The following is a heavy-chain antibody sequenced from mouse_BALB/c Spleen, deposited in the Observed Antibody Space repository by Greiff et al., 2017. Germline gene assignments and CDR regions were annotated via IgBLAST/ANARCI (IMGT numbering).Heavy chain of an antibody. Sequence: EVQLKQSGAELAKPGASVKMSCKASGYSFTSYWMHWVKQRPGQGLEWIGAIYPGNSDTSYNQKFKGKAKLTAVTSASTAYMELSSLTNEDSAVYYCTRSAYYRYDGPDYWGQGTTLTVSS. D-gene: IGHD2-14*01. CDR1: GYSFTSYW. J-gene: IGHJ2*01. V-gene: IGHV1-5*01. CDR3: TRSAYYRYDGPDY. CDR2: IYPGNSDT.